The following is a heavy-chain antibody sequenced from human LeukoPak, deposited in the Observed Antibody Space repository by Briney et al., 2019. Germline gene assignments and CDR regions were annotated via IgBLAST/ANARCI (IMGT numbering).Heavy chain of an antibody. J-gene: IGHJ5*02. V-gene: IGHV1-18*01. CDR1: GYRFATYG. CDR2: ISGYNANT. CDR3: ARAPGQWLVFSWFDP. Sequence: ASVKVSCKASGYRFATYGISWVRQAPGQGLECMGWISGYNANTKYAQNLQGRVTMTTDTSTSTAYMEVRSLRSDDTAVYYYARAPGQWLVFSWFDPWGEGTLLTVSS. D-gene: IGHD6-19*01.